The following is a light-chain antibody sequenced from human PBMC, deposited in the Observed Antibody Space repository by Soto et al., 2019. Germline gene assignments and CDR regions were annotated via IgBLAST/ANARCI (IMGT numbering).Light chain of an antibody. J-gene: IGLJ2*01. Sequence: QSALTQPASVSGSHGQSITISCTGTSSDIGGYNYVSWYQQHPGKAPKLMIYDVNNRPSGISNRFSGSKSGNTASLTISGLQAEDEAEYYCSSYRSGSILVFGGGTKVTVL. CDR2: DVN. CDR1: SSDIGGYNY. CDR3: SSYRSGSILV. V-gene: IGLV2-14*01.